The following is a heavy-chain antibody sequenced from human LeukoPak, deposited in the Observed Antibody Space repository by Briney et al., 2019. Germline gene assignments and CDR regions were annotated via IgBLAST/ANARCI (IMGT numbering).Heavy chain of an antibody. CDR3: ARGVIYFWSGYSRYYYMDV. CDR1: GGSFSGYY. CDR2: INHSGST. V-gene: IGHV4-34*01. D-gene: IGHD3-3*01. Sequence: SETLSLTCAVYGGSFSGYYWSWIRQPPGKGLEWIGEINHSGSTNYNPSLKSRVTISVDTSKNQFSLKLSSVTAADTAVYYCARGVIYFWSGYSRYYYMDVWGKGTTVTVSS. J-gene: IGHJ6*03.